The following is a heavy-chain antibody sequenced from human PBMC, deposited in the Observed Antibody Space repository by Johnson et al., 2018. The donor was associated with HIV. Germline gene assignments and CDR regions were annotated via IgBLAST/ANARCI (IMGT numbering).Heavy chain of an antibody. CDR1: GFTFSDYY. Sequence: QVQLVESGGGLVQPGGSLRLSCAPSGFTFSDYYMSWMRQAPGQGLEWVAVISYDGSNKYYADSVKGRFTISRDNSKNTLYLQMNSLRAEDTAVYYCARDRGSMPAVAFYIWGQGTMVTVSS. CDR2: ISYDGSNK. CDR3: ARDRGSMPAVAFYI. J-gene: IGHJ3*02. D-gene: IGHD2-2*01. V-gene: IGHV3-30-3*01.